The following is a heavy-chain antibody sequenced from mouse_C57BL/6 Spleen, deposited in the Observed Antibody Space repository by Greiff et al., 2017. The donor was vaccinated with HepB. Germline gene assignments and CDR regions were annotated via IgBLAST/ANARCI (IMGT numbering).Heavy chain of an antibody. Sequence: QVQLQQSGPELVKPGASVKISCKASGYAFSSSWMNWVKQRPGKGLEWIGRIYPGDGDTNYNGKFKGKATLTADKSSSTAYMQLSSLTSEDSAVYFCAREGGYYGNYGGYFDVWGTGTTVTVSS. D-gene: IGHD2-1*01. V-gene: IGHV1-82*01. CDR2: IYPGDGDT. CDR3: AREGGYYGNYGGYFDV. CDR1: GYAFSSSW. J-gene: IGHJ1*03.